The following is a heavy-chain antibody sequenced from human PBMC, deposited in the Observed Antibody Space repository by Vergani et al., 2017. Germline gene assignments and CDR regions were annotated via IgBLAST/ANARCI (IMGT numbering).Heavy chain of an antibody. CDR3: ATDLVWDDYGNYYYYGMDV. V-gene: IGHV1-18*01. Sequence: QVQLVQSGAEVKKPGASVKVSCKASSYTFTSYGISWVRQAPGQGLEWMGWISAYNGNTNYAQKLQGRVTMTTDTSTSTAYMELRSLRSDDTAVYYCATDLVWDDYGNYYYYGMDVWDQGTTVTVSS. CDR2: ISAYNGNT. D-gene: IGHD4-17*01. CDR1: SYTFTSYG. J-gene: IGHJ6*02.